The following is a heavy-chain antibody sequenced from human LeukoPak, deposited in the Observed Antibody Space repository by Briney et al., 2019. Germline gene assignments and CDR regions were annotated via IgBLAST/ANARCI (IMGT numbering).Heavy chain of an antibody. V-gene: IGHV4-59*08. D-gene: IGHD3-3*01. Sequence: PSETLSLTCTVSGGSISSYYWSWIRQPPGKGLEWIGYIYYSGSTNYNPSLKSRVTISIDTSKNQFSLKLSSVTAADTAAYYCARQGGRITIFGVVIDYWGQGTLVTVSS. CDR2: IYYSGST. CDR3: ARQGGRITIFGVVIDY. CDR1: GGSISSYY. J-gene: IGHJ4*02.